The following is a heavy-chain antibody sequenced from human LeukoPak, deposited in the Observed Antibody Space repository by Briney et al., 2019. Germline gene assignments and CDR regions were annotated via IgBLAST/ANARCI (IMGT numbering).Heavy chain of an antibody. CDR3: ARDLVGRYYAMDV. J-gene: IGHJ6*02. D-gene: IGHD2-21*01. Sequence: GGSLRLSCAASGFDFNNYWMSWVCQAPGKGLEWVTNIKTDGSESHSADSAKGRFTISRDNARNSLYLQMNNLRAEDTAVYYCARDLVGRYYAMDVWGPGTTVTVSS. V-gene: IGHV3-7*01. CDR2: IKTDGSES. CDR1: GFDFNNYW.